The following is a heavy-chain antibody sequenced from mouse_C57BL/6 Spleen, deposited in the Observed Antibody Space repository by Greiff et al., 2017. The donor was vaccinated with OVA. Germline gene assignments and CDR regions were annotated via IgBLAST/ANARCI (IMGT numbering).Heavy chain of an antibody. Sequence: VQLKESGGGLVQPKGSLKLSCAASGFTFNTYAMHWVRQAPGKGLEWVARIRSKSSNYATYYADSVKDRFTISRDDSQSMLYLQMNNLKTEDTAMYYCVRERRAYDYEGTFDYWGQGTTLTVSS. CDR1: GFTFNTYA. CDR3: VRERRAYDYEGTFDY. CDR2: IRSKSSNYAT. J-gene: IGHJ2*01. D-gene: IGHD2-4*01. V-gene: IGHV10-3*01.